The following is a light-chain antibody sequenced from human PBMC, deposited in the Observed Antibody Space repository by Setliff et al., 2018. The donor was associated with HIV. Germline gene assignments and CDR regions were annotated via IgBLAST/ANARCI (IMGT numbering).Light chain of an antibody. Sequence: QAVVTQEPSLTVSPGGTVTLTCGSSTGAVTSGHYPYWFQQKPGQAPRTVIYDTSNKHSWTPARFSGSLLGGKAALTLSGAQPEDEAAYYCFLSYSGARRVFGGGTKVT. CDR1: TGAVTSGHY. CDR3: FLSYSGARRV. CDR2: DTS. V-gene: IGLV7-46*01. J-gene: IGLJ3*02.